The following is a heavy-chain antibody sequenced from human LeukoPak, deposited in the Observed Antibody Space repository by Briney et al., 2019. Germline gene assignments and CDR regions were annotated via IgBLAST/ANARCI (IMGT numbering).Heavy chain of an antibody. V-gene: IGHV3-48*04. CDR3: ARVRAAPGYYENDYYYMDV. CDR1: GFTFSSYS. J-gene: IGHJ6*03. D-gene: IGHD6-13*01. CDR2: ISSSSSTI. Sequence: QAGGSLRLSCAASGFTFSSYSMNWVRQAPGKGLEWVSYISSSSSTIYYADSVKGRFTISRDNAKNSLYLQMNSLRAEDTAVYYCARVRAAPGYYENDYYYMDVWGKGTTVTVSS.